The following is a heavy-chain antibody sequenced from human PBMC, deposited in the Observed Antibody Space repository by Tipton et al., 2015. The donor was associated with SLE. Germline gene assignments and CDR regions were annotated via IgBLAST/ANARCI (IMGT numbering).Heavy chain of an antibody. V-gene: IGHV4-31*11. Sequence: TLSLTCAVSGDSISRGGYSWNWVRQFPEKGLEWIGYIYYSGTTFYNPSLSSRLTISVDTSKNQFSLRLSSATAADTVFYFCARGRFSSAWYRDEHFDSWGQGTLVTVSS. CDR2: IYYSGTT. CDR1: GDSISRGGYS. J-gene: IGHJ4*02. CDR3: ARGRFSSAWYRDEHFDS. D-gene: IGHD6-19*01.